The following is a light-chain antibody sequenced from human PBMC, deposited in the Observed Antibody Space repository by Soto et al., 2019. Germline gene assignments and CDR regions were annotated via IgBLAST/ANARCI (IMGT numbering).Light chain of an antibody. Sequence: DIVMTQSPDSLAVSLGERATINCKSSQSVLYTSNNKNYLAWFQQKPGQPPKLLIYWASTRESGVPDRFSGSGTGTDFTLPISSLQAEDVAVYYCQQYYSLPYTFGQGTKLEIK. CDR2: WAS. J-gene: IGKJ2*01. V-gene: IGKV4-1*01. CDR1: QSVLYTSNNKNY. CDR3: QQYYSLPYT.